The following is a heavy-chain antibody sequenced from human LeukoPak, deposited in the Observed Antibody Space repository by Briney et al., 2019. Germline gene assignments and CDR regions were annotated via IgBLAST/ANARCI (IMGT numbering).Heavy chain of an antibody. CDR3: ARDPKSQLLLYY. D-gene: IGHD2-2*01. CDR1: GFTFTDEY. V-gene: IGHV1-2*02. CDR2: INPYSGAI. Sequence: ASVKVSCKSSGFTFTDEYIHWVRQAPGQGLEWMGWINPYSGAINYAPKFQGRVTLTRDTSISTAYMELSRLTSGDTAVYFCARDPKSQLLLYYWGQGTLVTVSS. J-gene: IGHJ4*02.